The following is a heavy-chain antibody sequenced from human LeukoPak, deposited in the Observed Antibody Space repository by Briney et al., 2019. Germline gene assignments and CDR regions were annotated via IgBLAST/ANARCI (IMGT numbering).Heavy chain of an antibody. CDR2: IIPNSGGT. Sequence: GASVKVSCKASGYTFTGYYMHWVRQAPGQGLEWMGWIIPNSGGTNYAQKFQGWVTMTRDTSISTAYMELSRLRSDDKAVYYCARDQPTNSGSRYYYYGMDVWGQGTTVTVSS. CDR1: GYTFTGYY. CDR3: ARDQPTNSGSRYYYYGMDV. J-gene: IGHJ6*02. V-gene: IGHV1-2*04. D-gene: IGHD3-10*01.